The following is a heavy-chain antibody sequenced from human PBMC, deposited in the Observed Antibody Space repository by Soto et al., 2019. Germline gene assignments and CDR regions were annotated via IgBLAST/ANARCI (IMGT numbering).Heavy chain of an antibody. J-gene: IGHJ4*02. D-gene: IGHD5-12*01. CDR3: ALSRDGSIAFDY. V-gene: IGHV2-5*02. CDR2: IYWDDDK. Sequence: GLDLEWLALIYWDDDKRYSPSLKSRLTITKDTSKNQVVLTMTNMDPVDTATYYCALSRDGSIAFDYWGQGTLVTVSS.